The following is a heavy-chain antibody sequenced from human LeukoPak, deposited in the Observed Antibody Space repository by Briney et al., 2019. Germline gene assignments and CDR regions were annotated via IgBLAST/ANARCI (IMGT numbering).Heavy chain of an antibody. CDR1: GFTFSSYW. CDR2: IRQDGSEK. CDR3: ARTGYSSRWYPFDY. J-gene: IGHJ4*02. D-gene: IGHD6-13*01. Sequence: GGSLRLSCAASGFTFSSYWMSWVRQAPGKGLEWVANIRQDGSEKYYVDSVKGRFTISRDHGKNSLYLQMNSLRAEDTAVYYCARTGYSSRWYPFDYWGQGTLVTVSS. V-gene: IGHV3-7*01.